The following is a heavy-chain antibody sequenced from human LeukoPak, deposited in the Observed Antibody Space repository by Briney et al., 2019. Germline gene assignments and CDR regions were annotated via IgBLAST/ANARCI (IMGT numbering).Heavy chain of an antibody. V-gene: IGHV3-21*01. Sequence: PGGSLRLSCAASGFSFSTYNMNWVRQAPGKGLEWVSSITTSSTYIYYADSVKGRFTISRDNAKNSLYLQMNSLRAEDTAVYYCAELGITMIGGVWGKGTTVTISS. CDR3: AELGITMIGGV. J-gene: IGHJ6*04. D-gene: IGHD3-10*02. CDR1: GFSFSTYN. CDR2: ITTSSTYI.